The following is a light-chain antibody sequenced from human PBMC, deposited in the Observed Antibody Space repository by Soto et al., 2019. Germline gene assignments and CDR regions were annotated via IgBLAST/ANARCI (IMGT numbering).Light chain of an antibody. J-gene: IGLJ1*01. CDR1: SSDVGGSNH. Sequence: QSVLTQPRSVSGSPGQSVTISCTGTSSDVGGSNHVSWYQHHPGKAPKFIIYDVSKRPSGVPDRFSGSKSGTTASLTISGLQAEDEADYYCCSSAGTYTFVFGTGTKVTVL. CDR2: DVS. V-gene: IGLV2-11*01. CDR3: CSSAGTYTFV.